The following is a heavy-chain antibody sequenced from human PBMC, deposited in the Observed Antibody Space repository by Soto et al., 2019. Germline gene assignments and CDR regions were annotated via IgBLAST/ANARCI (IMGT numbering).Heavy chain of an antibody. CDR2: TYYRSKWYN. CDR1: GDSVSSNSAA. J-gene: IGHJ6*01. Sequence: QVQLQQSGPGLVKPSQTLSLTCAISGDSVSSNSAAWNWIRQSPSRGLEWLGRTYYRSKWYNDYAVSVKSRITITPDTSKNQFSLKLNSVTPEDTAVYYCARDRGHNWNYYYYGMDVWGQGTTVTVSS. V-gene: IGHV6-1*01. CDR3: ARDRGHNWNYYYYGMDV. D-gene: IGHD1-20*01.